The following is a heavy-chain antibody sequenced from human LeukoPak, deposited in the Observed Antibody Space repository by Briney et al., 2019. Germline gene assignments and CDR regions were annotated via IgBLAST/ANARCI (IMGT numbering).Heavy chain of an antibody. CDR3: AKVLFGDYGSYFDS. Sequence: SGGSLRLSCAASGFTFSSYGMHWVRQAPGKGLEWVGVISNDGRNHYYGDSVRGRFTISRDNSNNTLYLQMDSLRAEDTAFYYCAKVLFGDYGSYFDSWGPGTLVTVSS. CDR2: ISNDGRNH. D-gene: IGHD4-17*01. CDR1: GFTFSSYG. J-gene: IGHJ4*02. V-gene: IGHV3-30*18.